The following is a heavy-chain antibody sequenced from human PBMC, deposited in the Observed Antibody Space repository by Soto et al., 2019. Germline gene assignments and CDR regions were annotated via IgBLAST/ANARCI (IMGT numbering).Heavy chain of an antibody. V-gene: IGHV4-31*03. D-gene: IGHD3-10*01. CDR2: IYYSGST. J-gene: IGHJ4*02. Sequence: PSENHCLPCTVSGGSITRNSCFLAWNRQPPRKGLEWMGHIYYSGSTSYNPSLKSRVTISIDTSKNQFSLKLTSVTAADTAVYYCARDGDYFGSGSPPLLSKWGQGTLVTVSS. CDR1: GGSITRNSCF. CDR3: ARDGDYFGSGSPPLLSK.